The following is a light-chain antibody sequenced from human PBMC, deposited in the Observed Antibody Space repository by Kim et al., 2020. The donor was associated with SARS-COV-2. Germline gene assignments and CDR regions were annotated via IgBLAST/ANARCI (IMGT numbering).Light chain of an antibody. J-gene: IGKJ1*01. CDR3: QQYYNWWT. CDR1: QSVTSK. CDR2: GAS. Sequence: SGSPGERATLSCRASQSVTSKLAWYQQKPGQPPRLLIYGASTRAAGIPDRFSGSGSGTDFTLTISSLQSEDLAVYYCQQYYNWWTFGQGTKVDIK. V-gene: IGKV3-15*01.